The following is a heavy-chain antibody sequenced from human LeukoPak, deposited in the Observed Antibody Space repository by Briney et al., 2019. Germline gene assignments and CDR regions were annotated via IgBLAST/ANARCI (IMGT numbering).Heavy chain of an antibody. CDR1: GGSFSGYY. Sequence: PSQTLSLTRAGYGGSFSGYYWSWIRQPPGKGLEWIGEINHSGSTNYKPSLKSRVTISVDTSKNQFSLKLSSVTAADTAVYYCARARYFGNYFDYWGQGTLVTVSS. J-gene: IGHJ4*02. CDR3: ARARYFGNYFDY. D-gene: IGHD1-14*01. V-gene: IGHV4-34*01. CDR2: INHSGST.